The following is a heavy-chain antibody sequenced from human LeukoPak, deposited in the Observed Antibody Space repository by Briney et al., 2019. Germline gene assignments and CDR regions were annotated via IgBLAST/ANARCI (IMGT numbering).Heavy chain of an antibody. J-gene: IGHJ4*02. CDR2: IWSDGSTK. CDR1: GFSFSSCG. D-gene: IGHD3-22*01. V-gene: IGHV3-33*06. Sequence: PGGSLRLSRAASGFSFSSCGMHWVRQAPGKGMEWVAVIWSDGSTKYYADSVKGRFTISRDNSRNTLYMQLNSLRAEDTAVYYCAKTRAMDSSGYYFDYWGRGILVTVSS. CDR3: AKTRAMDSSGYYFDY.